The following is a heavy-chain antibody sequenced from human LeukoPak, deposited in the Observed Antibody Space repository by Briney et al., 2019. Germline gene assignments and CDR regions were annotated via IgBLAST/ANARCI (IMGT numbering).Heavy chain of an antibody. CDR2: INHSGST. J-gene: IGHJ4*02. V-gene: IGHV4-34*01. CDR1: GGSFSGYY. D-gene: IGHD6-19*01. Sequence: SETLSLTCAVHGGSFSGYYWSWIRQPPGKGLEWIGEINHSGSTNYNPSLKSRVTISVDTSKNQFSLKLSSVTAADTAVYYCARGLGGWLRLFDYWGQGTLVTVSS. CDR3: ARGLGGWLRLFDY.